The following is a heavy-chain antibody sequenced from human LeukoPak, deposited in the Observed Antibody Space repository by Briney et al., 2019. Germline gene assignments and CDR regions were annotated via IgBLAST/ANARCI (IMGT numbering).Heavy chain of an antibody. V-gene: IGHV5-10-1*01. CDR2: IDPSDSYT. J-gene: IGHJ5*02. D-gene: IGHD3-9*01. CDR3: ARHQYDILTGYYLWWFDP. Sequence: GESLKISCKGSGYSFTSYWISWVRQMPGKGLEWMGRIDPSDSYTNYSPSFQGHVTISADKSISTAYLQWSRLKASATAMYYCARHQYDILTGYYLWWFDPWGQGTLVTVSS. CDR1: GYSFTSYW.